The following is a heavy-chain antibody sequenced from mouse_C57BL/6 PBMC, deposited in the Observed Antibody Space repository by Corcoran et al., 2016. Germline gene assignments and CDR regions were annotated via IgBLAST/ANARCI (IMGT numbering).Heavy chain of an antibody. CDR2: INPYNGGT. J-gene: IGHJ4*01. Sequence: EVQLQQSGPVLVKPGASVKMSCKASGYTFTDYYMNWVKQSHGKSLEWIGVINPYNGGTSYNQKFKGKATLTVDKSSSTAYMELNSLTSEDSAVYYCARGLPGSYYAMDYWGQGTSVTVSS. CDR1: GYTFTDYY. V-gene: IGHV1-19*01. D-gene: IGHD6-1*01. CDR3: ARGLPGSYYAMDY.